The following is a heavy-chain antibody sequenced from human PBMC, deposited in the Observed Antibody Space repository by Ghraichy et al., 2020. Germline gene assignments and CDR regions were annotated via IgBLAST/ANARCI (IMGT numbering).Heavy chain of an antibody. CDR2: ISSSSSYI. D-gene: IGHD2-15*01. J-gene: IGHJ4*02. CDR1: GFTFSSYS. V-gene: IGHV3-21*01. Sequence: GESLNISCAASGFTFSSYSMNWVRQAPGKGLEWVSSISSSSSYIYYADSVKGRFTISRDNAKNSLYLQMNSLRAEDTAVYYCARDTVGVVVAATLQLWSLEEDHWGQGTLVTVSS. CDR3: ARDTVGVVVAATLQLWSLEEDH.